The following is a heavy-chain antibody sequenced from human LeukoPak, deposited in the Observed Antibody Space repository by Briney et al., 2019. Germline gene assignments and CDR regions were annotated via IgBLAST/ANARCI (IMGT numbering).Heavy chain of an antibody. J-gene: IGHJ4*02. CDR2: ISSSSSYI. V-gene: IGHV3-21*04. CDR1: GFTFSSYS. Sequence: PGGSLRLSCAASGFTFSSYSMNWVRQAPGKGLEWVSSISSSSSYIYYADSVKGRFAISRDNSENTLYLQMNSLRAEDTAVYYCARGGSNYFLDHWGQGSLVTVSS. D-gene: IGHD3-10*01. CDR3: ARGGSNYFLDH.